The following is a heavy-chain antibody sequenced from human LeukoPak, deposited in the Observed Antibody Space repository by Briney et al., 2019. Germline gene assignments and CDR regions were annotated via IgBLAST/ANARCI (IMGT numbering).Heavy chain of an antibody. CDR3: ARGGDDSGLYFAY. CDR2: INPQSGAT. V-gene: IGHV1-2*02. J-gene: IGHJ4*02. CDR1: GYSFTGFY. D-gene: IGHD3-22*01. Sequence: EASVKVSCKASGYSFTGFYIHWVRQAPGQGLEWMAWINPQSGATNYAQKFKVRITTTRDMSITTAYMEVTTLRSDDTAVYYCARGGDDSGLYFAYWGQGTLVTVSS.